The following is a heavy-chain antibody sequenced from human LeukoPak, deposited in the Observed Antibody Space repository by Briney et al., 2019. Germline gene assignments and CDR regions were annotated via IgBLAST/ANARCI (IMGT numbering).Heavy chain of an antibody. Sequence: GGSLRLSCAASGFTFSSYEMNWVRQAPGKGLEWVSYISSSGSTIYYADSVKGRFTISRDNAKNSLYLQMNSLKTEDTAVYYCSRVQAGRFSYFYMDVWGKGTTVIVSS. CDR1: GFTFSSYE. V-gene: IGHV3-48*03. D-gene: IGHD6-13*01. CDR2: ISSSGSTI. J-gene: IGHJ6*03. CDR3: SRVQAGRFSYFYMDV.